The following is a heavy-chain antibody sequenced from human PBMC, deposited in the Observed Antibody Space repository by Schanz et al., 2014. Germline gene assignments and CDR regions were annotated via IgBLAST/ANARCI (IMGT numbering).Heavy chain of an antibody. Sequence: QLMQSGSEVRKPGASVKVSCKASGYIFGSHGMTWVRQAPGQGLEWMGIINPSGGSTSYAQKFQGRVTMTRDTSTSTVYMELSSLRSEDTAVYYCARNRGSGGQNWYFDLWGRGTLVTVSS. CDR2: INPSGGST. D-gene: IGHD1-26*01. CDR3: ARNRGSGGQNWYFDL. J-gene: IGHJ2*01. CDR1: GYIFGSHG. V-gene: IGHV1-46*01.